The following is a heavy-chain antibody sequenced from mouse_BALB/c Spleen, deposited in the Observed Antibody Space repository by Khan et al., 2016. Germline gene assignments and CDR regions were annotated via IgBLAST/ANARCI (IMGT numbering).Heavy chain of an antibody. D-gene: IGHD2-3*01. CDR1: GFTFSNYW. J-gene: IGHJ2*01. Sequence: EVKLEESGGGLVQPGGSMKLSCVASGFTFSNYWMNWVRQSPEKGLEWGAEIRLKSNNYATHHAEYVKGRITISRDDSKSIVYLQMNTLTAEDTGIYYCTRDGYFDYWGQGTTLTVSS. CDR2: IRLKSNNYAT. V-gene: IGHV6-6*02. CDR3: TRDGYFDY.